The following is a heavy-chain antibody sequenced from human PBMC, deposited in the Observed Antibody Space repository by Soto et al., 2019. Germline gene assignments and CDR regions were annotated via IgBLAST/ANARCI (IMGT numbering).Heavy chain of an antibody. CDR2: ISGSYDST. D-gene: IGHD2-2*01. J-gene: IGHJ4*02. CDR1: GFTFNNYA. CDR3: AKSLLEHQLLTILDHAFDY. Sequence: RLSCAASGFTFNNYALSWVRQAPGKGLEWVSAISGSYDSTHCADSVKGRFTISRDNSKNTVYLQMNSLRAEDTAVYFCAKSLLEHQLLTILDHAFDYWGQGTPVTVYS. V-gene: IGHV3-23*01.